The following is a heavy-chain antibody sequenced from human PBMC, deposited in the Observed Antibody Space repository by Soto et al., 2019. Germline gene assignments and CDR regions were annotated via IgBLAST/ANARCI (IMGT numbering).Heavy chain of an antibody. V-gene: IGHV1-69*04. CDR3: ARDCSSTSCYQDY. J-gene: IGHJ4*02. Sequence: SVKVSCKASGGTFSSYAISWVRQAPGQGLEWMGRIIPILGIANYAQKFQGRVTITADKSTSTAYMELSSLRSEDTAVYYCARDCSSTSCYQDYWGQGTLVTVSS. CDR2: IIPILGIA. D-gene: IGHD2-2*01. CDR1: GGTFSSYA.